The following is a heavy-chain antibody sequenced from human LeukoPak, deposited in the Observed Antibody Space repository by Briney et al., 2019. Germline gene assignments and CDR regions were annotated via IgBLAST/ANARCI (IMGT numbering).Heavy chain of an antibody. V-gene: IGHV1-69*05. CDR2: IIPIFGTA. D-gene: IGHD3-10*01. Sequence: GSSVKVSCKASGGTFSSYAISWVRQAPGQGIEWVGGIIPIFGTANYAPKFQGRVTITTDESTSTAYMELSSLRSEDTAVYYCALGGFGELILRYWGQGTLVTVSS. CDR1: GGTFSSYA. CDR3: ALGGFGELILRY. J-gene: IGHJ4*02.